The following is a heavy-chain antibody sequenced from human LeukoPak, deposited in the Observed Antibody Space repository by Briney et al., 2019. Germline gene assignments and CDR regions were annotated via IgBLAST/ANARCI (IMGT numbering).Heavy chain of an antibody. CDR2: INHSGST. J-gene: IGHJ4*02. CDR3: ARARGRLWFGDSMNFDY. D-gene: IGHD3-10*01. Sequence: SETLSLTCAVYGGSFSGYYWSWIRQPPGKGLEWIGEINHSGSTNYNPSLKSRVTISVDTSKNQFSLKLSSVTAADTAVYYCARARGRLWFGDSMNFDYWGQGTLVTVSS. V-gene: IGHV4-34*01. CDR1: GGSFSGYY.